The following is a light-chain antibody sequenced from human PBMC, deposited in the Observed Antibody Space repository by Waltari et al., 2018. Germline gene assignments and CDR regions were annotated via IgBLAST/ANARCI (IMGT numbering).Light chain of an antibody. V-gene: IGLV3-19*01. CDR3: NSRDSSGNHLGV. J-gene: IGLJ3*02. Sequence: SSELTQDPAVSVALGQTVRLTCQGDSLRSFCASWYQQKPGQAPVLVIYGKNNPPSGIPDRFSGSSSGNTASLTITGAQAEDEADYYCNSRDSSGNHLGVFGGGTKLTVL. CDR1: SLRSFC. CDR2: GKN.